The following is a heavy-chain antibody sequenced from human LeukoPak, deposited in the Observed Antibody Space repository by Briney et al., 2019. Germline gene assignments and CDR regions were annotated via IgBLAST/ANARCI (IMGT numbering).Heavy chain of an antibody. Sequence: RASETLSLTCAVYGGSFSGYYWSWIRQPRGKGLEWIGEINHSGSTNYNPSLKSRVTISVDTSKNQFSLKLSSVTAADTAVYYCARGPDVYSSSWYGGGMDVWGQGTTFTVSS. V-gene: IGHV4-34*01. CDR1: GGSFSGYY. J-gene: IGHJ6*02. D-gene: IGHD6-13*01. CDR3: ARGPDVYSSSWYGGGMDV. CDR2: INHSGST.